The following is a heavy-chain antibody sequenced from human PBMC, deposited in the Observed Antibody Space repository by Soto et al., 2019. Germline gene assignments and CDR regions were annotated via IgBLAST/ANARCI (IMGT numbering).Heavy chain of an antibody. CDR2: INPSGGST. Sequence: QVQLVQSGAEVKKPGASVKISCKASGYTFTSYYIHWMRQAPGQGLEWMAIINPSGGSTNYAQKLTGRVTVTRDTSTRTVYLELSSLRSEDTAIYYCARGLATVDYWGQGTLVTVSS. CDR3: ARGLATVDY. V-gene: IGHV1-46*04. CDR1: GYTFTSYY. J-gene: IGHJ4*02. D-gene: IGHD5-12*01.